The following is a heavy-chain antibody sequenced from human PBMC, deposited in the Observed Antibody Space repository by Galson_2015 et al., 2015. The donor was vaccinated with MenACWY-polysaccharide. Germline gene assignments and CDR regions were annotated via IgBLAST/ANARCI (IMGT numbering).Heavy chain of an antibody. J-gene: IGHJ3*02. CDR3: AREGSRIVFHAFDI. V-gene: IGHV3-33*08. D-gene: IGHD6-13*01. Sequence: SLRLSCAASGFTFTTLWMTWFRQAPGKGLEWVAVIQYDGSIKAYADSVKGRFTISRDNSKNTVFLEMNTLGAEDTAVYYCAREGSRIVFHAFDIWGQGTMVTVSS. CDR2: IQYDGSIK. CDR1: GFTFTTLW.